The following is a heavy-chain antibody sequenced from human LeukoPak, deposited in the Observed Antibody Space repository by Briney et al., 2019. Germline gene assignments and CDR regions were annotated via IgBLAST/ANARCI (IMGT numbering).Heavy chain of an antibody. J-gene: IGHJ4*02. CDR2: IYYSGST. Sequence: PSETLSLTCTVSGGSISSSSYYWGWIRQPPGKGLEWIGSIYYSGSTYYNPSLKSRVTISVDTSKNQFSLKLSSVTAADMAVYYCARGNPLLYWGQGTLVTVSS. V-gene: IGHV4-39*07. CDR1: GGSISSSSYY. CDR3: ARGNPLLY.